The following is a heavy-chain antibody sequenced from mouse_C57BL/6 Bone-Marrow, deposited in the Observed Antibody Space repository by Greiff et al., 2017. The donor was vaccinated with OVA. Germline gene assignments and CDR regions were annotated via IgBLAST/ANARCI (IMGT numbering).Heavy chain of an antibody. D-gene: IGHD1-1*01. V-gene: IGHV1-42*01. CDR3: ASGNYYGSSYYAMDY. CDR2: INPSTGGT. J-gene: IGHJ4*01. CDR1: GYSFTGYY. Sequence: EVQGVESGPELVKPGASVKISCKASGYSFTGYYMNWVKQSPEKSLEWIGEINPSTGGTTYNQKFKAKATLTVDKSSSTAYMQLKSLTSEDSAVYYCASGNYYGSSYYAMDYWGQGTSVTVSS.